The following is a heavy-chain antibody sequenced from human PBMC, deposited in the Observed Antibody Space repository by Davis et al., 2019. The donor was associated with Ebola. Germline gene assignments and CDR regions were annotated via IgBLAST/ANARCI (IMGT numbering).Heavy chain of an antibody. Sequence: GESLKISCAASGFTFSSYSMNWVRQASGKGLEWVGRIRSKANSYATAYAASVKGRFTISRDDSKNTAYLQMNSLKTEDTAVYYCTREDDSNLSQLPSGFDYWGQGTLVTVSS. CDR2: IRSKANSYAT. J-gene: IGHJ4*02. V-gene: IGHV3-73*01. D-gene: IGHD3-22*01. CDR3: TREDDSNLSQLPSGFDY. CDR1: GFTFSSYS.